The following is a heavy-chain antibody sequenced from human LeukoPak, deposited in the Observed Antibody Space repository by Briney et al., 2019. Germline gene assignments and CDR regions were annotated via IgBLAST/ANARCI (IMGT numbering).Heavy chain of an antibody. J-gene: IGHJ3*02. V-gene: IGHV3-20*04. D-gene: IGHD6-19*01. CDR1: GFTFDDYG. CDR3: ARDRYSSGWSDAFDI. CDR2: INWNGGST. Sequence: GGSLRLSCAASGFTFDDYGMSWVRRAPGKGLEWVSGINWNGGSTGYADSVKGRFTISRDNAKNSLYLQMNSLRAEDTALYYCARDRYSSGWSDAFDIWGQGTMVTVSS.